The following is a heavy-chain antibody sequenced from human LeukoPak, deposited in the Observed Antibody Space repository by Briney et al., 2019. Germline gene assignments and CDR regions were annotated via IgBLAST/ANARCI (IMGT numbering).Heavy chain of an antibody. CDR2: ISYDGSVE. CDR1: GFTFSNYA. Sequence: GRSLRRSCAASGFTFSNYAMHWVRQAPGKGLEWVALISYDGSVEKNAASVKGRFTISRDNSKNTLYLQTNSLRTEDTAVYYCARALGSSWDSSLDSWGQGTLVPVSS. D-gene: IGHD6-13*01. CDR3: ARALGSSWDSSLDS. V-gene: IGHV3-30*04. J-gene: IGHJ4*02.